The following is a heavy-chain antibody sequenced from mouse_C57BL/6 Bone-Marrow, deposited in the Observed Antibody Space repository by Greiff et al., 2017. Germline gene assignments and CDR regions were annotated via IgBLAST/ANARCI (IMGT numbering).Heavy chain of an antibody. D-gene: IGHD2-3*01. J-gene: IGHJ2*01. CDR2: IHPNSGST. CDR1: GYTFTSYW. V-gene: IGHV1-64*01. CDR3: ARWLLRRDYFDY. Sequence: QVQLQQPGAELVKPGASVKLSCKASGYTFTSYWMHWVKQRPGQGLEWIGMIHPNSGSTNYNEKFKSKATLTVDKSSSTAYMQLSSLTSADSAVYYCARWLLRRDYFDYWGQGTTLTVSS.